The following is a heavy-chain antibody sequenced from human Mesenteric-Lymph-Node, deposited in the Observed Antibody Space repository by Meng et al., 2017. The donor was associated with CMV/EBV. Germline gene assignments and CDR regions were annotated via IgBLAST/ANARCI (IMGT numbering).Heavy chain of an antibody. Sequence: GGSLRLSCAASGFTFDDYGMSWVRQAPGKGLEWVSGINWNGGSTGYADSVKGRFTISRDNAKNSLYLQMNSLRAEDTAVYYCARDIRSLWFGGFDPWGQGVLVTVSS. J-gene: IGHJ5*02. CDR1: GFTFDDYG. CDR3: ARDIRSLWFGGFDP. D-gene: IGHD3-10*01. CDR2: INWNGGST. V-gene: IGHV3-20*04.